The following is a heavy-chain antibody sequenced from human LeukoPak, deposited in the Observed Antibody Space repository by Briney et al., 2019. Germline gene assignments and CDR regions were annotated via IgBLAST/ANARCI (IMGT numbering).Heavy chain of an antibody. CDR3: ARGYNYANDFDS. V-gene: IGHV3-74*01. Sequence: GGSLRLSCVASGFTFSNYWMHWVRQASGKGLVWVSRITSDGTATTYADYVKGRFTISRDNAKTTLYLQMNSLRVEDTALYYCARGYNYANDFDSWGQGTLVSVSS. D-gene: IGHD5-24*01. J-gene: IGHJ4*02. CDR1: GFTFSNYW. CDR2: ITSDGTAT.